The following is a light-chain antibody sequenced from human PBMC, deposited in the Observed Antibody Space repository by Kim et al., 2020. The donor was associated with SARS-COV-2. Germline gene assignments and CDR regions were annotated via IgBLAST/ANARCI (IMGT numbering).Light chain of an antibody. CDR3: QQYNQWPGT. J-gene: IGKJ1*01. CDR1: QSITSN. CDR2: GTS. Sequence: SPGESAPLSCSASQSITSNLAWHQQKPGQAPRLLIYGTSTRATGIPARFSGSGSGTEFTLTISSLQSEDFAVYYCQQYNQWPGTFGQGTKVDIK. V-gene: IGKV3-15*01.